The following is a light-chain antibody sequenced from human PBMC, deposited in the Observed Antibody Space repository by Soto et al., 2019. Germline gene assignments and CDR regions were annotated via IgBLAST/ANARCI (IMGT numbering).Light chain of an antibody. V-gene: IGLV2-14*01. CDR3: GSYTSTDSLI. CDR2: EVT. J-gene: IGLJ2*01. CDR1: SNDVGGYNF. Sequence: QSALTQPASVSGSPGQSITISCTGSSNDVGGYNFVSWYQQHPGKAPKLLIYEVTNRPPGISDRFSGSRSGNTASLTISGLHPEDEADYYCGSYTSTDSLIFGGGTKVTVL.